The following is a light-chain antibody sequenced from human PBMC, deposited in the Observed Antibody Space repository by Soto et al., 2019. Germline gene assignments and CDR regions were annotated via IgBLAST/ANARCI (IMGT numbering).Light chain of an antibody. CDR1: SSDVGGHNY. CDR3: SSYTSSSTWV. V-gene: IGLV2-14*01. CDR2: EVS. J-gene: IGLJ3*02. Sequence: QSALTQPASVSGSPGQSITISCTGTSSDVGGHNYVSWYRHHPGKAPKLMIYEVSNRPSGVSDRFSDSKSDNTASLTISGLQAEDEADYYCSSYTSSSTWVFGGGTKLTVL.